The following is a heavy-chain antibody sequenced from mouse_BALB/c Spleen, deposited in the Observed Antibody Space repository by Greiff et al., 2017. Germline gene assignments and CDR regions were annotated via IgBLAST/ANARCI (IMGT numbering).Heavy chain of an antibody. Sequence: EVMLVESGGGLVKPGGSLKLSCAASGFAFSSYDMSWVRQTPEKRLEWVAYISSGGGSTYYPDTVKGRFTISRDNAKNTLYLQMSSLKSEDTAMYYCARVGGNYDWYFDVWGAGTTVTVSS. CDR3: ARVGGNYDWYFDV. CDR2: ISSGGGST. CDR1: GFAFSSYD. D-gene: IGHD2-1*01. V-gene: IGHV5-12-1*01. J-gene: IGHJ1*01.